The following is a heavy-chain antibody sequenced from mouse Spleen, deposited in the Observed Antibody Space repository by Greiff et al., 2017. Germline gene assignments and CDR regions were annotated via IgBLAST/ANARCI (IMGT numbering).Heavy chain of an antibody. D-gene: IGHD4-1*01. CDR2: IDPSDSET. J-gene: IGHJ2*01. Sequence: VKLQQSGAELMKPGASVKLSCKASGYTFTSYWMHWVKQRPIQGLEWIGNIDPSDSETHYNQKFKDKATLTVDKSSSTAYMQLSSLTSEDSAVYYCARRAGTVFDYWGQGTTLTVSS. CDR1: GYTFTSYW. CDR3: ARRAGTVFDY. V-gene: IGHV1-52*01.